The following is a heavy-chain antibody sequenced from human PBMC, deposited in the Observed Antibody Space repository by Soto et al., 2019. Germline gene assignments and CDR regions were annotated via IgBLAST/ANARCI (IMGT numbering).Heavy chain of an antibody. J-gene: IGHJ1*01. D-gene: IGHD2-21*01. CDR1: GGSFSGYY. Sequence: QVQLQQWGAGLLKPSETLSLTCAVYGGSFSGYYWSWIRQPPGQGLEWIGEINHVGDTNYNPSLKRRVTLSGDSSKTQFSLQLSYVTAADTAVYYCARWLQLRWSGFQHWGQGTLVTVSS. CDR3: ARWLQLRWSGFQH. CDR2: INHVGDT. V-gene: IGHV4-34*01.